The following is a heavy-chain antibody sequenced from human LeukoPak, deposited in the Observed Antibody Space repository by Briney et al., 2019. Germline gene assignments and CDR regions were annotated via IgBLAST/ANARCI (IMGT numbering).Heavy chain of an antibody. Sequence: GGSLRLSCAASGFTFSSYAMSWVRQAPGKGLEWVSYISSSSSTIYYADSVKGRFTISRDNAKNSLYLQMNSLRAEDTAVYYCARVGQGDSSGLFDYWGQGTLVTVSS. CDR3: ARVGQGDSSGLFDY. CDR2: ISSSSSTI. V-gene: IGHV3-48*04. J-gene: IGHJ4*02. D-gene: IGHD3-22*01. CDR1: GFTFSSYA.